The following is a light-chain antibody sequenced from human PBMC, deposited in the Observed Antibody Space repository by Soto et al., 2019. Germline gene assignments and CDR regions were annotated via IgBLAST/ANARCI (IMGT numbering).Light chain of an antibody. CDR2: GAS. J-gene: IGKJ1*01. CDR3: QQYNNWPRT. V-gene: IGKV3-15*01. Sequence: ESVMTQSPATLSASPGERATISCRASQSVSSSLAWYQQKPGQAPRLLIYGASTRATGIPSRFSGSGSGTEFTLTISSLQSEDFAVYYCQQYNNWPRTFGQGIKVEIK. CDR1: QSVSSS.